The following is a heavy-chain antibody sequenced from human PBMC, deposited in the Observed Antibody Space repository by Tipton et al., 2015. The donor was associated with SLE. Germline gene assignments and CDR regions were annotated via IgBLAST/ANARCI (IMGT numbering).Heavy chain of an antibody. Sequence: TLSLTCTVSGGSISSHYWSWVRQPPGKGREWIGYIYYSGSTYYNPSLKSRVTITVDTSKNQISLKLSSVTAADTAVYYCARDGAMIVPRGSFDIWGQGTMVTVSS. CDR2: IYYSGST. J-gene: IGHJ3*02. CDR3: ARDGAMIVPRGSFDI. D-gene: IGHD3-22*01. CDR1: GGSISSHY. V-gene: IGHV4-59*11.